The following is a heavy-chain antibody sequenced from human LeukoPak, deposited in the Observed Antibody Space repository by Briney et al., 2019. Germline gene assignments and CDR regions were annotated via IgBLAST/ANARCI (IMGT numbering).Heavy chain of an antibody. CDR2: IKSDGSST. J-gene: IGHJ4*02. CDR1: GFTFSNYW. D-gene: IGHD6-13*01. Sequence: PGGSLRLSCAASGFTFSNYWMHWVRQAPGKGPVWVSRIKSDGSSTRFADSVQGRFTISRDNGKNMLYLQMNSLRAEDTAVYYCARGGDSSNWYPGYFDYWGQGALVTVSS. CDR3: ARGGDSSNWYPGYFDY. V-gene: IGHV3-74*01.